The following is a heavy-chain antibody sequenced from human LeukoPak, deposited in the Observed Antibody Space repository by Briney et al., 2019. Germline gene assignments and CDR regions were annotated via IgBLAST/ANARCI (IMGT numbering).Heavy chain of an antibody. J-gene: IGHJ3*02. CDR2: ISTSSSFL. D-gene: IGHD2-21*01. Sequence: GGSLRLSCAASGFTFSSYSMNWVRQAPGKGLEWVSSISTSSSFLYYADSVKGRFTISRDNAKNSLYLQMNSLRAEDTAIYYCARDIPRRLWMAFDIWGQGTMVTVSS. V-gene: IGHV3-21*01. CDR1: GFTFSSYS. CDR3: ARDIPRRLWMAFDI.